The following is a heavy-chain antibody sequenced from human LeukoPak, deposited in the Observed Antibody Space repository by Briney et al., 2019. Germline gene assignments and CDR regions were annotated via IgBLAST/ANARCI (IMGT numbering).Heavy chain of an antibody. CDR2: IKQDGSEK. V-gene: IGHV3-7*01. D-gene: IGHD1-26*01. CDR3: ARVSGGSYYFGYFDY. J-gene: IGHJ4*02. CDR1: GFTFSSYW. Sequence: GGSLRLSCAASGFTFSSYWMSWVRQAPGKGLEWVANIKQDGSEKYHVDSVKGRFTISRDNAKNSLYLQMNSLRAEDTAVYYCARVSGGSYYFGYFDYWGQGTLVTVSS.